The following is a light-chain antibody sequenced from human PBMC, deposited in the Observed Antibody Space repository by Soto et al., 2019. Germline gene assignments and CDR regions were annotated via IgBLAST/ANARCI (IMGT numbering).Light chain of an antibody. CDR2: GAS. J-gene: IGKJ1*01. Sequence: EIVMTQSPATLSVSPGERATLSCRASQRVSSTLAWYQQKPGQAPRLLIYGASTRATGIPARFSGSGSGTEFTLTISGLQSEDFAVYNCQQYNNWASTWTFGQGTKVEIK. CDR3: QQYNNWASTWT. V-gene: IGKV3-15*01. CDR1: QRVSST.